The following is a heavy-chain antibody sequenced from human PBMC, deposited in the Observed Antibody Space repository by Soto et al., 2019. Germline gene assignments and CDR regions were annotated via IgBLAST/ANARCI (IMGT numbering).Heavy chain of an antibody. CDR1: GDSVSSNTAA. CDR3: VRDVGFDFDY. J-gene: IGHJ4*02. D-gene: IGHD1-26*01. CDR2: TYYRSKWYN. Sequence: SQTLSLTCAISGDSVSSNTAAWNWIRQSSSRGLEWLGRTYYRSKWYNDYAVSVKSRITINPDTSKNQFSLHLNSVTPEDTALYYCVRDVGFDFDYWGLGTLVTVSS. V-gene: IGHV6-1*01.